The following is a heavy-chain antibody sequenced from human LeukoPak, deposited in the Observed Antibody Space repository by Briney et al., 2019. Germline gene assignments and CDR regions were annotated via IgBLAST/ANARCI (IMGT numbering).Heavy chain of an antibody. Sequence: GGSLRLSCAASGFTFSSYAMHWVRQAPGKGLEWVAVISYDGSNRYYADSVKGRFTISRDNARNTLFLQMRNLRADDTAVYYCARGGELPPWESSSFDYWGQGTLVTVSS. CDR2: ISYDGSNR. CDR3: ARGGELPPWESSSFDY. J-gene: IGHJ4*02. D-gene: IGHD1-7*01. CDR1: GFTFSSYA. V-gene: IGHV3-30*04.